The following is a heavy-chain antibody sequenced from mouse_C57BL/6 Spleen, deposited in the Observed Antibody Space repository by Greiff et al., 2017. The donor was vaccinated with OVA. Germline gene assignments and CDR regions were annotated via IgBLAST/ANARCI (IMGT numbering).Heavy chain of an antibody. CDR1: GFTFSDYG. CDR3: ARHRGAYFDY. V-gene: IGHV5-17*01. Sequence: EVMLVESGGGLVKPGGSLKLSCTASGFTFSDYGMHWVRQAPEKGLEWVAYISSGSSTIYYADTVKGRFTISRDNAKNTLFLQMTSLRSEDTAMYYCARHRGAYFDYWGQGTTLTVSS. D-gene: IGHD3-1*01. J-gene: IGHJ2*01. CDR2: ISSGSSTI.